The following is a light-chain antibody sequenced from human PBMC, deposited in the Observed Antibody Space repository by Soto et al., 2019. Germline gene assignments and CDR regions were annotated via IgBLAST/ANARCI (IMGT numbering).Light chain of an antibody. CDR1: SSDVGGYNY. Sequence: QSALTQPRSVSGSPGQSVTISCTGTSSDVGGYNYVSWYQQNPGRAPKLIIFHVSKRPSGVPDRFSGAKSGNTASLTISGLQAEDAADYYCCSYAGVYTLVFGGGTKLTVL. CDR3: CSYAGVYTLV. CDR2: HVS. J-gene: IGLJ2*01. V-gene: IGLV2-11*01.